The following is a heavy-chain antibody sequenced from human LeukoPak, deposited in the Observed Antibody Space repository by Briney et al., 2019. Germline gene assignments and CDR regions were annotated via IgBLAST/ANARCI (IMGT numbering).Heavy chain of an antibody. D-gene: IGHD6-19*01. Sequence: SVKVSCKASGYTFTGYYMHWVRQAPGQGLEWMGWINPNSGGTNYAQKFQGRVTMTRDTSISTAYMELSRLRSDDTAVYYCARRAAVAGTFDYWGQGTLVTVSS. CDR3: ARRAAVAGTFDY. V-gene: IGHV1-2*02. CDR2: INPNSGGT. CDR1: GYTFTGYY. J-gene: IGHJ4*02.